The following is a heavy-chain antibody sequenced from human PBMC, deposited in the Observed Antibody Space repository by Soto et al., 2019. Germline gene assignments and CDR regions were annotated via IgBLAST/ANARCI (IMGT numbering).Heavy chain of an antibody. CDR2: IYPGDSDT. V-gene: IGHV5-51*01. J-gene: IGHJ3*02. CDR3: ARQSVSAGRRSVTGKINAFDT. CDR1: GYIFTSYW. D-gene: IGHD2-21*02. Sequence: GESLKISCNGSGYIFTSYWIGWVRQMPGKGLEWMGIIYPGDSDTRYSPSFQGQVTISADKSISTAYLQWSSLKASDTAMYYCARQSVSAGRRSVTGKINAFDTWGQGTMVTVSS.